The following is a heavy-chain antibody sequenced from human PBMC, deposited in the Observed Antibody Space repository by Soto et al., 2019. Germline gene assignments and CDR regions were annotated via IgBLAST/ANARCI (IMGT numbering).Heavy chain of an antibody. D-gene: IGHD3-10*01. CDR3: ATDSQSLRFGELLYLAPGVLGY. V-gene: IGHV1-24*01. CDR1: GYTLTELS. CDR2: FDPEDGET. Sequence: GASVKVSCKVSGYTLTELSMHWVRHAPGKGLEWMGGFDPEDGETIYAQKFQGRVTMTEDTSTDTAYMELSSLRSEDTAVYYCATDSQSLRFGELLYLAPGVLGYWRQGTLVTVSP. J-gene: IGHJ1*01.